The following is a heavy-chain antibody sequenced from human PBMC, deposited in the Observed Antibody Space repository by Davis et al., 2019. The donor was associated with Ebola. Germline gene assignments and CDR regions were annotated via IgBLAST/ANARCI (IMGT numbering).Heavy chain of an antibody. CDR3: ARDNVPALGARGIDP. Sequence: PSETLSLTCAVYGGSFSGYYWSWIRQPPGKGLEWIGDVYQSGSTNYNPSFKGRVTISIDTSTKQFSLKLKSVTAADTAVYFCARDNVPALGARGIDPWGQGTLVTVSS. V-gene: IGHV4-34*11. CDR1: GGSFSGYY. CDR2: VYQSGST. D-gene: IGHD1-26*01. J-gene: IGHJ5*02.